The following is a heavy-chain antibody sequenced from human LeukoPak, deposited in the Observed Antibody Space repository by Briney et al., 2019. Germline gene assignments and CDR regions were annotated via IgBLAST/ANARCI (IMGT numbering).Heavy chain of an antibody. D-gene: IGHD3-22*01. J-gene: IGHJ6*03. CDR2: IYSSGST. CDR3: ARDSRYSDTSGYYYSHYYMDV. CDR1: GGSINYYY. V-gene: IGHV4-59*01. Sequence: PSETLSLTCTVSGGSINYYYWSWIRQPPGKGLEYIGYIYSSGSTNYNPSLKSRVTMSVDTFKNQFSLKLSSVTAADTAVYYCARDSRYSDTSGYYYSHYYMDVWGKGTTVTVSS.